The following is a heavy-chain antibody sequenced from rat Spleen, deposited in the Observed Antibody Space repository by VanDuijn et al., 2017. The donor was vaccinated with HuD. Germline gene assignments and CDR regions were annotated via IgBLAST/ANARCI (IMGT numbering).Heavy chain of an antibody. J-gene: IGHJ3*01. Sequence: EVQLVESDGGLVQPGRSLKLSCAASGFTFSDYYMAWVRQAPAKGLEWVATISYDDSHTYYRDSVKGRFTISRDNAENTVYLQMNSLRSEDTATYYCASHGPRISRFAYWGQGTLVTVSS. CDR1: GFTFSDYY. CDR2: ISYDDSHT. CDR3: ASHGPRISRFAY. D-gene: IGHD1-6*01. V-gene: IGHV5-29*01.